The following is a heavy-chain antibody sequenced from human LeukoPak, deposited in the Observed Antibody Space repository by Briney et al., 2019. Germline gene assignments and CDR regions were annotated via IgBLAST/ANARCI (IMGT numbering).Heavy chain of an antibody. CDR3: ARGRRVATIGYYYYGMDV. Sequence: SETLSLTRAVYGGSFSGYYWSWIRQPPGKGLEWIGEINHSGSTNYNPSLKSRVTISVDTSKNQFSLKLSSATAADTAVYYCARGRRVATIGYYYYGMDVWGQGTTVTVSS. CDR1: GGSFSGYY. J-gene: IGHJ6*02. D-gene: IGHD5-12*01. CDR2: INHSGST. V-gene: IGHV4-34*01.